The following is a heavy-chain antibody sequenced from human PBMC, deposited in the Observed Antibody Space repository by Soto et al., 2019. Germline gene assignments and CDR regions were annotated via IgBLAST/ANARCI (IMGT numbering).Heavy chain of an antibody. CDR2: ASSGGNTI. Sequence: QVQLVESGGGLVKPGGSLRLSCAASGFTFSNYQMNWIRQAPGKGLEWVSYASSGGNTIYFADSVKGRFTISRDNAKNSLYLLMNSLRAEDTAVYYCARALPPAGRGWNSFDYWGQGTLVTVSS. V-gene: IGHV3-11*01. CDR3: ARALPPAGRGWNSFDY. D-gene: IGHD1-1*01. J-gene: IGHJ4*02. CDR1: GFTFSNYQ.